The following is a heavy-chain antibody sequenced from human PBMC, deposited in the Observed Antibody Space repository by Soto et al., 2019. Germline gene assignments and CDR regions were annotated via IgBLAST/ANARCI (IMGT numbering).Heavy chain of an antibody. J-gene: IGHJ5*02. V-gene: IGHV1-69*01. CDR3: ARDFIKGSGGLTGWFDP. Sequence: VQLVQSGAEVKKPGSSVKVSCKASGGTFSSYAISWVRQAPGQGLEWMGGIIPIFGTANYAQKFQGRVMITADESTSTAYMELSSLRSEDTAVYYCARDFIKGSGGLTGWFDPWGQGTLVTVSS. CDR1: GGTFSSYA. D-gene: IGHD3-10*01. CDR2: IIPIFGTA.